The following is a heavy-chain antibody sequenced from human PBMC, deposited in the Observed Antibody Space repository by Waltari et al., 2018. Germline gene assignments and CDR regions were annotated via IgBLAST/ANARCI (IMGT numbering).Heavy chain of an antibody. CDR2: VIPIFGTA. CDR1: GGTFSSYA. D-gene: IGHD3-3*01. V-gene: IGHV1-69*13. CDR3: AREPSYYDFSREKNWFDP. Sequence: QVQLVQSGAEVKKPGSSVKVSCKASGGTFSSYAISWVRQAPGQGLEWMGRVIPIFGTANYDQKCQGRVTITADKATSTAYMELSSLRSEDTAVYYCAREPSYYDFSREKNWFDPWGQGTLVTVSS. J-gene: IGHJ5*02.